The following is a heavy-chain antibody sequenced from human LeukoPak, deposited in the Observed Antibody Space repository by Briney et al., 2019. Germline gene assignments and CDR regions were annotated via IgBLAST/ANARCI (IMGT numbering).Heavy chain of an antibody. J-gene: IGHJ3*02. CDR1: GYTFTSYD. Sequence: ASVKVSCKASGYTFTSYDINWVRQATGQGLEWMGWMNPNSGNTGYAQKFQGRVTMTRDTSISTAYMELSRLRSDDTAVYYCARDIVVVPAAPDAFDIWGQGTMVTVSS. CDR3: ARDIVVVPAAPDAFDI. D-gene: IGHD2-2*01. CDR2: MNPNSGNT. V-gene: IGHV1-8*01.